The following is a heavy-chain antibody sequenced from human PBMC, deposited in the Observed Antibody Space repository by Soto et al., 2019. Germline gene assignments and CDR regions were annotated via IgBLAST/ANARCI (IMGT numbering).Heavy chain of an antibody. V-gene: IGHV4-59*08. J-gene: IGHJ5*02. CDR2: IYYSGST. CDR1: GGSIDTYY. Sequence: QVQLQESGPGLVKASETLSLTCTVSGGSIDTYYWSWIRQPPGKGLQWIGYIYYSGSTTYSPSLTSRVTISVDRSKTQFSLKLTSVTAADTAVYYCARLGGYYQSLDTWGQGTLVTVSS. D-gene: IGHD3-3*01. CDR3: ARLGGYYQSLDT.